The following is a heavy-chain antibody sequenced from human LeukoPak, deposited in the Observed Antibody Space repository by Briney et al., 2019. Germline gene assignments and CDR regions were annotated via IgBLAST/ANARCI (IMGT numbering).Heavy chain of an antibody. D-gene: IGHD6-13*01. CDR1: GYTLTELP. V-gene: IGHV1-24*01. CDR2: FDPEDGET. CDR3: ATTNSSSWYRYGMDV. Sequence: ASVKVSCKVSGYTLTELPMHWVRQAPGKGLEWMGGFDPEDGETIYAQKFQGRVTMTEDTSTDTAYMELSSLRSEDTAVYYCATTNSSSWYRYGMDVWGQGTTVTVSS. J-gene: IGHJ6*02.